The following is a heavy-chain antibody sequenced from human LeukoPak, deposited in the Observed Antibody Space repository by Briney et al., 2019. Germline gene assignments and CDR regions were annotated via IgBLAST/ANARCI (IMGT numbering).Heavy chain of an antibody. CDR1: GYNFTNYY. V-gene: IGHV1-2*02. Sequence: GASVKVSCKASGYNFTNYYMHWVRQAPGQGLEWMGWINPNSGGTNYAQKFQGRVAMTRDTSISTAYMELSRLRSDDTVVYYCAREFEYSSSKGAFDIWGQGTMVTVSS. D-gene: IGHD6-6*01. J-gene: IGHJ3*02. CDR2: INPNSGGT. CDR3: AREFEYSSSKGAFDI.